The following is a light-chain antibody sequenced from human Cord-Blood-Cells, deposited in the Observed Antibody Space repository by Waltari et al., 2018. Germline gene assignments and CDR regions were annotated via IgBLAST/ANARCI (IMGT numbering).Light chain of an antibody. Sequence: QSALTQPASVSGSPGQSITISCTGTSSDVGGYNYVSWYQQHPGKAPKLMINEVSNRPSGFSKRFSGSKSGNTASLTISGLQAEDEADYYCSSYTSSSTLVVFGGGTKLTVL. CDR3: SSYTSSSTLVV. CDR2: EVS. V-gene: IGLV2-14*01. CDR1: SSDVGGYNY. J-gene: IGLJ2*01.